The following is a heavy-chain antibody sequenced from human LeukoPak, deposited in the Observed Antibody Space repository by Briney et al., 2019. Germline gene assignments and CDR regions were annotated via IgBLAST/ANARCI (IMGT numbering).Heavy chain of an antibody. Sequence: GGSLRLSCEASGFTFSNYWMSWVRQAPGKGLEWVANIKQDGSETYYVDSVKGRFTISRDNAKNSLFLQMNSLTAEDTAVYYCARKGGTRGPLNYWGQGTLVTVSS. D-gene: IGHD2-8*01. V-gene: IGHV3-7*01. CDR2: IKQDGSET. CDR3: ARKGGTRGPLNY. CDR1: GFTFSNYW. J-gene: IGHJ4*02.